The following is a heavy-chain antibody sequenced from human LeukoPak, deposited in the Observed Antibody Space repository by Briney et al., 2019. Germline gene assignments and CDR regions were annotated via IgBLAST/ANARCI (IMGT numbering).Heavy chain of an antibody. V-gene: IGHV1-2*02. D-gene: IGHD1-1*01. CDR3: ARDYELGTPGTAYEYFDY. CDR2: INPNSGGT. CDR1: GYTSSDYF. J-gene: IGHJ4*02. Sequence: ASVKVSCKASGYTSSDYFMHWVRHAPGQGLEWMGWINPNSGGTSYAQKFQGRVTMTRDTSISTVYMELSRLTSDDTAVYYCARDYELGTPGTAYEYFDYWGQGTRVTVSS.